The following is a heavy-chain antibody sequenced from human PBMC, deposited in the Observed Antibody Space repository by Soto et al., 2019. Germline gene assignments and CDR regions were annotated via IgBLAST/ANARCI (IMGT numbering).Heavy chain of an antibody. D-gene: IGHD2-2*02. V-gene: IGHV3-11*01. CDR3: VREGRSSTSCNTGCAFDI. CDR2: ISRSGNTM. J-gene: IGHJ3*02. Sequence: VQVSESGGGLVQPGGSLRLSCVASGFTSWDYDMSWIRQAPGKGLEWVSYISRSGNTMYYGDYVKGRFTISRDNAENSVFLQMISLRAEDTAVYYCVREGRSSTSCNTGCAFDIWGQGTMVTVSS. CDR1: GFTSWDYD.